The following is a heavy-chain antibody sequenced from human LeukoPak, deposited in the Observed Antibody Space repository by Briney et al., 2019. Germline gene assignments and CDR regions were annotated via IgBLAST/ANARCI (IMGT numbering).Heavy chain of an antibody. CDR3: ACSSIAARRTFDY. Sequence: SETLSLTCTVSGGPISSYYWSWIRQPPGKGLEGIGYIYYRGSTNYNRSRKRRVTQSVSTSKEQFVPALSSVTGAGTAGYYWACSSIAARRTFDYWGQGTLVTVSS. V-gene: IGHV4-59*01. D-gene: IGHD6-6*01. J-gene: IGHJ4*02. CDR2: IYYRGST. CDR1: GGPISSYY.